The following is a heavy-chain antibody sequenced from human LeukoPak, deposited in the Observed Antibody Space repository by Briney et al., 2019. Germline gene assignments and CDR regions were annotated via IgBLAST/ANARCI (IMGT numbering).Heavy chain of an antibody. CDR1: GGSISSSSYY. D-gene: IGHD2-15*01. CDR2: IYHSGST. J-gene: IGHJ5*02. CDR3: ARLSDPHYCSGGSCYSRQFDP. V-gene: IGHV4-39*07. Sequence: PSETLSLTCTVSGGSISSSSYYWGWIRQPPGKGLEWIGSIYHSGSTYYNPSLKSRVTISVDTSKNQFSLKLSSVTAADTAVYYCARLSDPHYCSGGSCYSRQFDPWGQGTLVTVSS.